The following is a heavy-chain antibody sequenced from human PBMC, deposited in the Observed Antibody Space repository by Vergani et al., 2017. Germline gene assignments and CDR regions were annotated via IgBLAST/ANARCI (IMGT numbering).Heavy chain of an antibody. CDR3: ARECPGDY. CDR1: GYTSTSYY. CDR2: INPSGGST. Sequence: QVQLVQSGAEVKKPGASVKVSCKASGYTSTSYYMHWVRQAPGQGIGWMGIINPSGGSTSYAKKFQVRVTMTRDTTTGTVYMELSSLRSGDTTVYYGARECPGDYWGQGTLVTVSS. V-gene: IGHV1-46*01. J-gene: IGHJ4*02.